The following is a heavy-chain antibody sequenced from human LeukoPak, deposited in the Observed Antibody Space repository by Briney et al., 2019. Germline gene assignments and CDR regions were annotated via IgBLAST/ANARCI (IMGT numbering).Heavy chain of an antibody. J-gene: IGHJ4*02. CDR1: GGTFSSYA. V-gene: IGHV1-69*13. CDR2: IIPIFGTA. Sequence: SVKVSCKASGGTFSSYAISWVRQAPGQGLGWMGGIIPIFGTANYAQKFQGRVTITADESTSTAYMELSSLRSEDTAVYYCARPHFPLTQEYYFDYWGQGTLVTVSS. CDR3: ARPHFPLTQEYYFDY.